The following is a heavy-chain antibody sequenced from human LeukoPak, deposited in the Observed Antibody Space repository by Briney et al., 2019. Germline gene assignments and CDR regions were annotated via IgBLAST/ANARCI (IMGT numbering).Heavy chain of an antibody. J-gene: IGHJ3*02. D-gene: IGHD3-16*02. Sequence: SVKASCKASGYTFTSYYMHWVRQAPGQGLEWMGRINPNSGGTNYAQKFQGRVTMTRDTSISTAYMELSRLRSDDTAVYYCARVGLSGAFDIWGQGTMVTVSS. CDR1: GYTFTSYY. CDR3: ARVGLSGAFDI. CDR2: INPNSGGT. V-gene: IGHV1-2*06.